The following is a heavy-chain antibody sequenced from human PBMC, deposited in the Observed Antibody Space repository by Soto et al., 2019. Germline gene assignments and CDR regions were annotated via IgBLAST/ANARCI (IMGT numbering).Heavy chain of an antibody. CDR3: AREGDGYNSVSYYYYGMDV. V-gene: IGHV1-69*06. CDR2: IIPIFGTA. Sequence: QVQLVQSGAEVKKPGSSVKVSCKASGGTFSSYAISWVRQAPGQGLEWMGGIIPIFGTANYAQKFQGRVTINADKSTSTAYMELSSLRSEDTAVYYCAREGDGYNSVSYYYYGMDVWGQGTTVTVSS. D-gene: IGHD5-12*01. CDR1: GGTFSSYA. J-gene: IGHJ6*02.